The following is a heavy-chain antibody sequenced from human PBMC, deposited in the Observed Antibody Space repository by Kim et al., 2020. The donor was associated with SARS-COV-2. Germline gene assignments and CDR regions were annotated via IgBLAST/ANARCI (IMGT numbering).Heavy chain of an antibody. CDR3: ARIADYYGSGSYSHFDY. V-gene: IGHV2-70*11. Sequence: SGPTLVNPTQTLTLTCTFSGFSLSTSGMCVSWIRQPPGKALEWLARIDWDDDKYYSTSLKTRLTISKDTSKNQVVLTMTNMDPVDTATYYCARIADYYGSGSYSHFDYWGQGTLVTVSS. CDR2: IDWDDDK. D-gene: IGHD3-10*01. CDR1: GFSLSTSGMC. J-gene: IGHJ4*02.